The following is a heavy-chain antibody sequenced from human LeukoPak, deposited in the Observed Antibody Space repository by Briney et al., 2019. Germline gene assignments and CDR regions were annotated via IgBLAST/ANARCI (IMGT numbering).Heavy chain of an antibody. CDR3: ARDRVTMMPLDY. V-gene: IGHV1-46*01. D-gene: IGHD3-22*01. CDR2: INPSGGST. Sequence: ASVKVSCKASGYTFTSYYMHWVRQAPGQGLEWMGIINPSGGSTSYARKFQGRVTMTRDTSTSTVYMELSSLRSEDTAVYYCARDRVTMMPLDYWGQGTLVTVSS. J-gene: IGHJ4*02. CDR1: GYTFTSYY.